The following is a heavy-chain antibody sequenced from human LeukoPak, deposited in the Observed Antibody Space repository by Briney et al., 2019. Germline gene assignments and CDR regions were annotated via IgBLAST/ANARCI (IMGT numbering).Heavy chain of an antibody. V-gene: IGHV3-21*01. CDR2: ISSSSSYI. J-gene: IGHJ4*02. D-gene: IGHD3-3*01. CDR1: GFTFSSYS. Sequence: GGSLRLSCAASGFTFSSYSMNWVRQAPGKGLERVSSISSSSSYIYYADSVKGRFTISRDNAKNSLYLQMNSLRAEDTAVYYRARDSGQNCDDFWSCPYFDYWGQGTLVTVSS. CDR3: ARDSGQNCDDFWSCPYFDY.